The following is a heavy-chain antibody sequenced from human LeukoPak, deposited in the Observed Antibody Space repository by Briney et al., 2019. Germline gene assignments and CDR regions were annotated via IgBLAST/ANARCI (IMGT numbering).Heavy chain of an antibody. CDR1: GGSVNSDSDY. D-gene: IGHD1-26*01. CDR3: ARDAVGNSGSFAFDI. V-gene: IGHV4-61*01. J-gene: IGHJ3*02. CDR2: IYYSGST. Sequence: SETLSLTCTVSGGSVNSDSDYWTWIRQPPGKGLEWIGYIYYSGSTNYNPSLTSRVTISVDTSKNQFSLNLSSVTAADTAVYFCARDAVGNSGSFAFDIWGQGTMVIVSS.